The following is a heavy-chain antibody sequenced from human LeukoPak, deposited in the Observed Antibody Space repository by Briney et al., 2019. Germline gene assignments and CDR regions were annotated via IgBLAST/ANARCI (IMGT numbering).Heavy chain of an antibody. V-gene: IGHV3-23*01. CDR1: GFTFNSYG. Sequence: GGSLRLSCAASGFTFNSYGMSWVRQAPGKGLEWVSSISGRGSGTYYTDSVKGRFTISKDTSKNTLYLQMNSLRAEDTAIYYCAKDQLNRFCSGGTCSITHDSWGQGTLVTVSS. J-gene: IGHJ4*02. CDR2: ISGRGSGT. CDR3: AKDQLNRFCSGGTCSITHDS. D-gene: IGHD2-15*01.